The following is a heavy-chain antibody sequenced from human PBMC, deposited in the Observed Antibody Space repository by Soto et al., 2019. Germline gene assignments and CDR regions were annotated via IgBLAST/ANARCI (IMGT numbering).Heavy chain of an antibody. V-gene: IGHV4-59*01. J-gene: IGHJ6*02. CDR3: ARDGWNTSCYAKSAACGMDV. CDR1: GGSISSYY. CDR2: IYNSGST. Sequence: QVQLQESGPGLVKPSETLSLTCTVSGGSISSYYWSWIRQPPGTGLECIGYIYNSGSTHYNPSLKSRDTISVDTSKNQFSLKLSSVTAADTAVYDCARDGWNTSCYAKSAACGMDVWGQGATVAVSS. D-gene: IGHD2-2*01.